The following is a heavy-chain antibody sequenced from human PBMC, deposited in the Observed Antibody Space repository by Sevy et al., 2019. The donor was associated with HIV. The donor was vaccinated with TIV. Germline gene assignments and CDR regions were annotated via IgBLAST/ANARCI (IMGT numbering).Heavy chain of an antibody. V-gene: IGHV3-66*01. CDR2: IYSDGTT. CDR3: ARGKGGYCYGLNY. J-gene: IGHJ4*02. CDR1: GFTVSINY. D-gene: IGHD5-18*01. Sequence: GGSLRLSCSASGFTVSINYITWVRQAPGKGLEWVSVIYSDGTTHHGDSVKGRFTISRDNSENTLYLQMNSLRVEDTAVYYCARGKGGYCYGLNYWGQGTLVTVSS.